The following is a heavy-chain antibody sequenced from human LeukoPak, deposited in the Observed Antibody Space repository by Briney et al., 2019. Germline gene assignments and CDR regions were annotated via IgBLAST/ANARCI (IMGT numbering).Heavy chain of an antibody. Sequence: PSETLSLACTVSGYSISSGYYWGWIRQPPGKGLEWIGSIYHSGSTYYNPSLKSRVTISVDTSKNQFSLKLSSVTAADTAVYYCARGMGLAFDIWGQGTMVTVSS. CDR3: ARGMGLAFDI. J-gene: IGHJ3*02. D-gene: IGHD2-8*01. CDR1: GYSISSGYY. CDR2: IYHSGST. V-gene: IGHV4-38-2*02.